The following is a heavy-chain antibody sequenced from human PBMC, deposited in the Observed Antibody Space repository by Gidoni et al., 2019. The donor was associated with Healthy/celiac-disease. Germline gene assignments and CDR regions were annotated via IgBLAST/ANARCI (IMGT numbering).Heavy chain of an antibody. CDR1: GFTFSSYA. J-gene: IGHJ6*02. CDR3: AKVSADSSGYYSAELGYYYYGMDV. D-gene: IGHD3-22*01. V-gene: IGHV3-23*01. CDR2: ISGSGGST. Sequence: EVQLLESGGGLVQPGGSLRLSCAASGFTFSSYAISWGRQPPGKGLGWVSAISGSGGSTYYADSVKGRFTISRDNSKNTLYLQMNSLRAEDTAVYYCAKVSADSSGYYSAELGYYYYGMDVWGQGTTVTVSS.